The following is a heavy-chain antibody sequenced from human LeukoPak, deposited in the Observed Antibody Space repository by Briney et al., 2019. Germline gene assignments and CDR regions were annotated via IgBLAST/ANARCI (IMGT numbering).Heavy chain of an antibody. J-gene: IGHJ3*02. CDR2: IYYTGST. Sequence: PSETLSLTCTVSGGSISSYYWGWIRQPPGKGLEWIGYIYYTGSTSYNPSLKSRVSISVDTSKNQFSLKVTSVTAADTALYYCARYYYDSRNNEGDVFDIWGQGTSVTVSS. CDR1: GGSISSYY. D-gene: IGHD3-22*01. V-gene: IGHV4-59*01. CDR3: ARYYYDSRNNEGDVFDI.